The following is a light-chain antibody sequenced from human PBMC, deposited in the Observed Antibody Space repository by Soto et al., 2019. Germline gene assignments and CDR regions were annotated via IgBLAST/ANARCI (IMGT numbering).Light chain of an antibody. CDR2: GAS. CDR1: QSVSSN. Sequence: EIVLTQSPGTLSLSPGERATLSCRASQSVSSNLAWYQQKPGQAPRLLIYGASTRATGIPARFSGSGSGTEFTLTISSLQPDDFATYYCQQYNIYSWTFGQGTKVDIK. J-gene: IGKJ1*01. CDR3: QQYNIYSWT. V-gene: IGKV3-15*01.